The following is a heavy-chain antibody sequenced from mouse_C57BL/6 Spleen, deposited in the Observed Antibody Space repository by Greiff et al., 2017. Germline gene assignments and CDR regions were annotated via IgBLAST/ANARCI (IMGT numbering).Heavy chain of an antibody. CDR3: ARVAYGSSPYYFDY. V-gene: IGHV1-54*01. CDR1: GYAFTNYL. CDR2: INPGSGGT. J-gene: IGHJ2*01. Sequence: VQLQQSGAELVRPGTSVKVSCKASGYAFTNYLIEWVKQRPGQGLAWIGVINPGSGGTNYNEKFKGKATLTADKSSSTAYMQLSSLTSEDSAVYFCARVAYGSSPYYFDYWGQGTTLTVSS. D-gene: IGHD1-1*01.